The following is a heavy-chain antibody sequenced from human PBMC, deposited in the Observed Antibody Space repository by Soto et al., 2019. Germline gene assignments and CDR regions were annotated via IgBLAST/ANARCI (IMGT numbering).Heavy chain of an antibody. CDR1: GGSISSCGYS. J-gene: IGHJ4*02. Sequence: QLQLQESGSGLVKPSQTLSLTSAVSGGSISSCGYSWSWIRQPPGKGLEWIRYIYHSGSTNYNPSIKSRVTITVDRSENQFSLKLSSVTAADTAVYYCSRVPLLWGQGTLVTVSS. CDR2: IYHSGST. CDR3: SRVPLL. V-gene: IGHV4-30-2*01.